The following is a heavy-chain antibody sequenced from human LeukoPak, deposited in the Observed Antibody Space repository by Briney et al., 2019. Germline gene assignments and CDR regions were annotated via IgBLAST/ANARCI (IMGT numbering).Heavy chain of an antibody. J-gene: IGHJ3*02. CDR1: GFTFSSYA. CDR2: ISASSAYM. V-gene: IGHV3-21*01. CDR3: AREDTGVAFDI. D-gene: IGHD2-8*01. Sequence: GGSLRLSCAASGFTFSSYAMNWVRQAPGEGLEWVSSISASSAYMYYAASVKGRHTISRDNAKNSLYLQTNSLRAEDTAVYYCAREDTGVAFDIWGQGTTVTV.